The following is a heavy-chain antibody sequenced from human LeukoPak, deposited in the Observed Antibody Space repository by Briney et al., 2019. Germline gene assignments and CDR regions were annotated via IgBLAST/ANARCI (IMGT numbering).Heavy chain of an antibody. V-gene: IGHV4-38-2*02. D-gene: IGHD3-10*01. CDR1: GYSISSGYY. Sequence: SETLSLTCTVSGYSISSGYYWSWIRQPPGKGLEWMGEMNHSGSTNYNPSLKSRVTISVDTSKNQFSLKVSSVTAADTAVYYCARRLGRKFGERFYYYHYMDVWGKGTTVTISS. CDR3: ARRLGRKFGERFYYYHYMDV. J-gene: IGHJ6*03. CDR2: MNHSGST.